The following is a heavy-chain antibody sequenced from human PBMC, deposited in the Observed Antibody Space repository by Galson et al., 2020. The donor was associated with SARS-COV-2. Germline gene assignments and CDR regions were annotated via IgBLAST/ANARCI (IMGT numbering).Heavy chain of an antibody. J-gene: IGHJ6*02. V-gene: IGHV5-51*01. CDR2: IYPGDSDT. CDR1: GYSFTSYW. CDR3: ARQVRTYYDILTGPGENGMDV. D-gene: IGHD3-9*01. Sequence: GESLKISCQGSGYSFTSYWIGWVRQMPGKGLEWMGIIYPGDSDTRYSPSFQGQVTISADKSISTAYLQWISLKASDTAMYYCARQVRTYYDILTGPGENGMDVWGQGTTVTVSS.